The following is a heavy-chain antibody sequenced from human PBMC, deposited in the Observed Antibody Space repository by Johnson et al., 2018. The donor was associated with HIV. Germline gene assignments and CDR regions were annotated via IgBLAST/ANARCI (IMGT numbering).Heavy chain of an antibody. CDR3: AREGDSRGACAFDI. V-gene: IGHV3-20*04. Sequence: VQLVESGGGVVQPGRSLRLSCAASGFTFSSYAMHWVRQAPGKGLEWVSGINWNGGSTGHADSVKGRFTISRDNAKNSLYLQMNSLRAEDTAVYYCAREGDSRGACAFDIWGQGTMVTVSS. J-gene: IGHJ3*02. D-gene: IGHD3-22*01. CDR1: GFTFSSYA. CDR2: INWNGGST.